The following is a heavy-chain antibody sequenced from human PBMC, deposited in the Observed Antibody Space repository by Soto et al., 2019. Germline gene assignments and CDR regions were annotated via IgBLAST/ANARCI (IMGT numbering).Heavy chain of an antibody. D-gene: IGHD3-10*01. CDR2: INIDGSRT. CDR3: ARDFAGRDDY. V-gene: IGHV3-74*03. Sequence: EVQLVESGGGLVQPGGSLRLSCAASGFTLSNNWMHWVRQAPGEGLVWVSRINIDGSRTTYADSVKGRFTISRDHAKNTLYLQMDSLRVEDTALYSCARDFAGRDDYWGQGTLVTVSS. CDR1: GFTLSNNW. J-gene: IGHJ4*02.